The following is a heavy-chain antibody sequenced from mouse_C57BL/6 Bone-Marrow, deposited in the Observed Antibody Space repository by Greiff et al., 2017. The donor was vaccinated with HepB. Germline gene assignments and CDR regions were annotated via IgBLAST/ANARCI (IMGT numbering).Heavy chain of an antibody. V-gene: IGHV1-55*01. Sequence: QVHVKQPGAELVKPGASVKMSCKASGYTFTSYWITWVKQRPGQGLEWIGDIYPGSGSTNYNEKFKSKATLTVDTSSSTAYMQLSSLTSEDSAVYYCARPRQLRLPYFDYWGQGTTLTVSS. CDR3: ARPRQLRLPYFDY. D-gene: IGHD3-2*02. CDR2: IYPGSGST. J-gene: IGHJ2*01. CDR1: GYTFTSYW.